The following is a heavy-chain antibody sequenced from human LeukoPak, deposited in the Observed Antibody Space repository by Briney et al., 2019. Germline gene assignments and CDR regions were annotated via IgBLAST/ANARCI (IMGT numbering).Heavy chain of an antibody. J-gene: IGHJ5*01. CDR3: AKNGIAGLGDNWFDS. D-gene: IGHD6-13*01. CDR1: GFTFDDYA. CDR2: ISWNSGSI. Sequence: GRSLRLSCAASGFTFDDYAMHWVRQAPGKGLEWVSGISWNSGSIGYADSVKGRFTISRDNSKNTLFLQVNSLRAEDTAVYYCAKNGIAGLGDNWFDSWGHGTLVTVSS. V-gene: IGHV3-9*01.